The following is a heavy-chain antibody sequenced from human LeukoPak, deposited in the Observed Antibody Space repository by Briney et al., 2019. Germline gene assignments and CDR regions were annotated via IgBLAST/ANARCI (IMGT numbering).Heavy chain of an antibody. Sequence: GSLRLSCAASGFTFISYWMSWVRQAPGKGLEWVANIKQDGSEKYYVDSVKGGLTISRDNAKNSLYLQMDSLRAEDTAVYYCARDPLTGTLAFDIWGQGTMVTVSA. CDR1: GFTFISYW. J-gene: IGHJ3*02. V-gene: IGHV3-7*01. D-gene: IGHD1-20*01. CDR2: IKQDGSEK. CDR3: ARDPLTGTLAFDI.